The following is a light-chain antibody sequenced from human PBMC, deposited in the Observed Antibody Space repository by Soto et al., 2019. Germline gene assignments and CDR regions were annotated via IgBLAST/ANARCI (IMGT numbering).Light chain of an antibody. Sequence: QSALTQPASVSGSPGQSMTISCTGTSSDVGGYNYVSWYQQHPGKAPKLMIYDVSTRPSGVSNRFSGSKSGNTASLTISGLQAEDEADYYCSSYTSSSVVFGGGTKVTVL. CDR3: SSYTSSSVV. CDR2: DVS. J-gene: IGLJ2*01. CDR1: SSDVGGYNY. V-gene: IGLV2-14*01.